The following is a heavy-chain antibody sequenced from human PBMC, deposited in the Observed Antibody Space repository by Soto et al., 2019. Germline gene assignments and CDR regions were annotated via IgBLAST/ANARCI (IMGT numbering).Heavy chain of an antibody. CDR1: GGTFSNYA. V-gene: IGHV1-69*01. D-gene: IGHD2-2*01. CDR3: ARVVILVPTASTHYYFHMDV. CDR2: IIPIVGTG. J-gene: IGHJ6*02. Sequence: QVQLVQSGAEVRKPGSSVTVSCKASGGTFSNYAISWVRQAPGQGLEWMGGIIPIVGTGSYAQKFQGRVTMTADEPTTTAYMELSSLRFEYTAVYYCARVVILVPTASTHYYFHMDVWGPGTKVTVSS.